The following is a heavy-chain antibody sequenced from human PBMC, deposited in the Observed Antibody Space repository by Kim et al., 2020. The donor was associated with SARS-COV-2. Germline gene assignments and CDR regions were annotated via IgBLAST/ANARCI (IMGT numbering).Heavy chain of an antibody. CDR1: GYTFTSYD. CDR2: MNPNSGNT. J-gene: IGHJ3*02. CDR3: ARGILWFGDQTDAFDI. V-gene: IGHV1-8*01. Sequence: ASVKVSCKASGYTFTSYDINWVRQATGQGLEWMGWMNPNSGNTGYAQKFQGRVTMTRNTSISTAYMELSSLRSEDTAVYYCARGILWFGDQTDAFDIWGQGTMVTVSS. D-gene: IGHD3-10*01.